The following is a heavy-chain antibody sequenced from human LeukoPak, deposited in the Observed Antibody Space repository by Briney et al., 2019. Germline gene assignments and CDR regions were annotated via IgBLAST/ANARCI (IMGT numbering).Heavy chain of an antibody. V-gene: IGHV3-30-3*01. J-gene: IGHJ6*02. Sequence: GGSLRLSCAASGFTFSSYAMHWVRQAPGKGLEWVAVISYDGSNKYYADSVKGRFTISRDNSKNTLYLQMNSLRAEDTAVYYYARGSYYGASYYYGMDVWGQGTTVTVSS. D-gene: IGHD3-3*01. CDR1: GFTFSSYA. CDR3: ARGSYYGASYYYGMDV. CDR2: ISYDGSNK.